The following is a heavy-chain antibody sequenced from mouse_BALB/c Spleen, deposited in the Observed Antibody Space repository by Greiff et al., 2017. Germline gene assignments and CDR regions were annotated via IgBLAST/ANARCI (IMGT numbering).Heavy chain of an antibody. CDR2: ISSGGSYT. CDR1: GFTFSSYG. CDR3: ARHLNWDGGAMDY. V-gene: IGHV5-6*01. Sequence: EVNVVESGGDLVKPGGSLKLSCAASGFTFSSYGMSWVRQTPDKRLEWVATISSGGSYTYYPDRVKGRFTISRDNAKNTLYLQMSSLKSEDTAMYYCARHLNWDGGAMDYWGQGTSVTVSS. J-gene: IGHJ4*01. D-gene: IGHD4-1*01.